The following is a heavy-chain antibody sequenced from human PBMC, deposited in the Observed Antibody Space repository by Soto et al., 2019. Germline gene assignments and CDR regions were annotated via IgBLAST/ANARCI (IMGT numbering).Heavy chain of an antibody. CDR3: ARTSTVTPTLDY. D-gene: IGHD4-17*01. CDR1: GFTFSSYG. J-gene: IGHJ4*02. Sequence: QVQLVESGGGVVQPGRSLRLSCEASGFTFSSYGMHWVRQARGKGLELVAVISYDGSNKYYADSVKGRFTISRDNSEITLYLEMNSLSAEDTAVYYCARTSTVTPTLDYWGEGTLVAVSS. V-gene: IGHV3-30*03. CDR2: ISYDGSNK.